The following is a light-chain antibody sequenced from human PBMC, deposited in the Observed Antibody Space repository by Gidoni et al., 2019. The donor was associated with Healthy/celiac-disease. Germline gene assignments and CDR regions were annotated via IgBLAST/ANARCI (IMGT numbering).Light chain of an antibody. CDR1: QSVLHSSNNKNY. J-gene: IGKJ1*01. V-gene: IGKV4-1*01. Sequence: DIVMTQSQDSLAVSLGERATINCKSSQSVLHSSNNKNYLAWYQQKPGQPPKLLIYWASTRESGVPDRFSGSGSGTDFTLTISSLQAEDVAVYYCQQYYSTPRTFGQGTKVEIK. CDR3: QQYYSTPRT. CDR2: WAS.